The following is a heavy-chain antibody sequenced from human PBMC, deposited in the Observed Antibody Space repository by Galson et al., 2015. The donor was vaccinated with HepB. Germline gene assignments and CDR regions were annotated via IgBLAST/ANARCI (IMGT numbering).Heavy chain of an antibody. CDR3: AKERYSYGGY. J-gene: IGHJ4*02. CDR1: GFTFDDYA. V-gene: IGHV3-23*01. D-gene: IGHD5-18*01. Sequence: SLRLSCAASGFTFDDYAMHWVRQAPGKGLEWVSGISGSGGSTYYADSVKGRFTISRDNSKNTLYLQMNSLRAEDTAVYYCAKERYSYGGYWGQGTLVTVSS. CDR2: ISGSGGST.